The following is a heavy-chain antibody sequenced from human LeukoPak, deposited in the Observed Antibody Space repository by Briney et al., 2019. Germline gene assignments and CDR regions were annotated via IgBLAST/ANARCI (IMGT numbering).Heavy chain of an antibody. V-gene: IGHV7-4-1*02. CDR2: INTNTGNP. J-gene: IGHJ2*01. Sequence: ASVKASCKASGYTFTSYAMNWVRQAPGQGLEWMGWINTNTGNPTYAQGFTGRFVFSLDTSVSTAYLQISSLKAEDAAVYYCARAGYCTNGVCYTFWYFDPWGRGTLVTVSS. CDR1: GYTFTSYA. D-gene: IGHD2-8*01. CDR3: ARAGYCTNGVCYTFWYFDP.